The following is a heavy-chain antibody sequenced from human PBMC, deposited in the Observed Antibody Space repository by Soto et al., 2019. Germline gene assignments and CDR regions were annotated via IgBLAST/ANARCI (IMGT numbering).Heavy chain of an antibody. J-gene: IGHJ6*03. V-gene: IGHV4-39*01. CDR1: GGSISSSSYY. Sequence: PSETLSLTCTVSGGSISSSSYYWGWIRQPPGKGLEWIGSIYYSGSTYYNPSLKSRVTISVDTSKNQFSLKLSSVTAADTAVYYCASHNYCSSTSCLYYYYYMDVWGKGTTVTVSS. D-gene: IGHD2-2*01. CDR3: ASHNYCSSTSCLYYYYYMDV. CDR2: IYYSGST.